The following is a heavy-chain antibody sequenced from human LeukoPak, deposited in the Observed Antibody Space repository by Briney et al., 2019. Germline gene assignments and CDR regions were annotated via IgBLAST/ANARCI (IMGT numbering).Heavy chain of an antibody. CDR1: GFTFSSYA. CDR2: ISYDGSNK. CDR3: ARGGGEDLDY. J-gene: IGHJ4*02. Sequence: GGSLRLSCAASGFTFSSYAMHWVRQAPGKGLEWVAVISYDGSNKYYADSVKGRFTISRDNSKNTLYLQMNSLRAEDTAVYYCARGGGEDLDYWGQGTLVTVSS. V-gene: IGHV3-30-3*01. D-gene: IGHD2-15*01.